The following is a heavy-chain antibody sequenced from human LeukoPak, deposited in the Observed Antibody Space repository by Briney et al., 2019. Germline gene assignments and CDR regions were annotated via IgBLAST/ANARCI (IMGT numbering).Heavy chain of an antibody. CDR2: IYTSGST. J-gene: IGHJ3*02. CDR1: GGSISSGSYY. V-gene: IGHV4-61*02. D-gene: IGHD5-24*01. Sequence: PSETLSLTCTVSGGSISSGSYYWSWIRQPAGKGLEWIGRIYTSGSTNYNPSLKSRVTISVDTSKNQFSLKLSSVTAADTAVYYCARRWLQLGAFDIWGQGTMVTVSS. CDR3: ARRWLQLGAFDI.